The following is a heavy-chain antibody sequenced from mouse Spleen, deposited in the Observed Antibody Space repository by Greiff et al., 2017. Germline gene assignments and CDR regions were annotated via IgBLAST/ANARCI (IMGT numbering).Heavy chain of an antibody. J-gene: IGHJ4*01. CDR2: ISSGSSTI. V-gene: IGHV5-17*01. CDR3: ARRRGSIYAMDY. CDR1: GFTFSDYG. Sequence: EVKLVESGGGLVKPGGSLKLSCAASGFTFSDYGMHWVRQAPEKGLEWVAYISSGSSTIYYADTVKGRFTISRDNAKNTLFLQMTSLRSEDTAMYYCARRRGSIYAMDYWGQGTSATVSS. D-gene: IGHD1-1*01.